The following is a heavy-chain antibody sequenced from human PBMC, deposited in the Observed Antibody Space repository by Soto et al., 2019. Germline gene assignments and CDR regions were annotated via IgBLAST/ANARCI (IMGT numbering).Heavy chain of an antibody. D-gene: IGHD5-12*01. J-gene: IGHJ4*02. CDR2: ISWNSGSI. CDR3: AKGEYSGYDPTYFDY. V-gene: IGHV3-9*01. CDR1: GFTFDDYA. Sequence: EVQLVESGGGLVQPGRSLRLSCAASGFTFDDYAMHWVRQAPGKGLEWVSGISWNSGSIGYADSVKGRFTISRDNAKNSLYLQMNSLRAEETALYYCAKGEYSGYDPTYFDYWGQGTLVTVSS.